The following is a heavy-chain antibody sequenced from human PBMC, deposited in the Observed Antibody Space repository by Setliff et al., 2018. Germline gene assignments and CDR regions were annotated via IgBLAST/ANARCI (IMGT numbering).Heavy chain of an antibody. CDR1: GYTFTDYG. CDR2: ISPYTGRT. J-gene: IGHJ4*02. V-gene: IGHV1-18*01. CDR3: SRLVRYCTTTTCQSVPGAEV. Sequence: ASVKVSCKASGYTFTDYGVTWVRQAPGQGLEWVGWISPYTGRTFYAQKFQGRVTMTTDTSTSTAYMELRSLRSDDTAVYYCSRLVRYCTTTTCQSVPGAEVWGQGTLVTVSS. D-gene: IGHD2-8*01.